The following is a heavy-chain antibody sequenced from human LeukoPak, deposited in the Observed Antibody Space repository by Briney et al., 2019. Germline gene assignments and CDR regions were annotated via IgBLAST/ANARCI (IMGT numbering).Heavy chain of an antibody. CDR2: ISGGSSGST. CDR3: AKDVAVAAPYYYMDV. CDR1: GFTFSDYA. D-gene: IGHD6-19*01. J-gene: IGHJ6*03. Sequence: PGGSLRLSCAASGFTFSDYAMSWVRQAPGKGLEWLSVISGGSSGSTYYADSVKGRFTISRDNSKNTLYLQMNSLRAEDTAVYYCAKDVAVAAPYYYMDVWGKGTTVTISS. V-gene: IGHV3-23*01.